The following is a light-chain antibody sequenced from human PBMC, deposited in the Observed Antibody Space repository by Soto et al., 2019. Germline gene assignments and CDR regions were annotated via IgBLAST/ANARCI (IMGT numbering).Light chain of an antibody. CDR1: SRDVGGYNF. V-gene: IGLV2-14*03. J-gene: IGLJ2*01. CDR3: CSYSGSNTIVV. Sequence: QSALTQPASVSGSPGQSITISCTGTSRDVGGYNFVSWYQQHPGKAPRLMIFDVNNRPSGVSTRFSGSKSGNTASLTISGLQAEDEADDYCCSYSGSNTIVVFGGGTKLTVL. CDR2: DVN.